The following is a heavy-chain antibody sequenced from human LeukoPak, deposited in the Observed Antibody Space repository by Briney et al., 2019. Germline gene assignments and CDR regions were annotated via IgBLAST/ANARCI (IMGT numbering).Heavy chain of an antibody. Sequence: PSETLSLTCTVSGASISNYYWSWIRQPAGRGVEWIGRISNSGSTNYNPSLKSRVTMSVDTSKNQFSLKLSSVTAADTAVYYCARDRYYYDSSGNRYFDLWGRGTLVTVSS. V-gene: IGHV4-4*07. D-gene: IGHD3-22*01. CDR1: GASISNYY. CDR3: ARDRYYYDSSGNRYFDL. CDR2: ISNSGST. J-gene: IGHJ2*01.